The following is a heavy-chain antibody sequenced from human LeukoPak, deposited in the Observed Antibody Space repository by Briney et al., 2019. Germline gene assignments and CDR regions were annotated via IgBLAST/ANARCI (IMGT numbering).Heavy chain of an antibody. Sequence: GGSLRLSCAASGFTFSSYSMNWVRQAPGKGLEWVSYISSSSSTIYYADSVKGRFTISRDNAKNSLYLQMNSLRAEDTAVYYCARDRILDDFWSGYYMGGAFDIWGQGTMVTVSS. V-gene: IGHV3-48*01. CDR3: ARDRILDDFWSGYYMGGAFDI. CDR2: ISSSSSTI. D-gene: IGHD3-3*01. CDR1: GFTFSSYS. J-gene: IGHJ3*02.